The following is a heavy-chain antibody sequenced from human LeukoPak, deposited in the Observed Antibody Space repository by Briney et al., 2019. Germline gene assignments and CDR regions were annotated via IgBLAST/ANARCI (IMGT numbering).Heavy chain of an antibody. CDR2: IRSKAYGGTT. J-gene: IGHJ4*02. CDR1: GFTFGDYA. CDR3: TRDKGFDYYDSSGLDY. D-gene: IGHD3-22*01. V-gene: IGHV3-49*04. Sequence: GGSLRLSCTASGFTFGDYAMSWVRQAPGKGLEWVGFIRSKAYGGTTEYAASVKGRFTISRDDSKSIAYLQMNSLKTEDTAVYYCTRDKGFDYYDSSGLDYWGQGTLVTVSS.